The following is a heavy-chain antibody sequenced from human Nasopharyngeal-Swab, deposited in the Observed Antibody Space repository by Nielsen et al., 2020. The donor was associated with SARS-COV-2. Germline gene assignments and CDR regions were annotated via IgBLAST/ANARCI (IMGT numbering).Heavy chain of an antibody. Sequence: GESLKISCAASGFMFSSHGMMWVRQAPGKGLEWVSAISSRGDYIYYAASVKGRFTISRDNAKNSLYLQMNSLRAEDTAVYYCARDTPAMFAYWGQGTLVTVSS. CDR3: ARDTPAMFAY. CDR2: ISSRGDYI. CDR1: GFMFSSHG. V-gene: IGHV3-21*01. J-gene: IGHJ4*02.